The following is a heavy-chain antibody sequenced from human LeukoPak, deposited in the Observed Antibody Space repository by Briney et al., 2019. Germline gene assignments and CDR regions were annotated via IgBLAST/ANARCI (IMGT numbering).Heavy chain of an antibody. CDR1: GGSFSGYY. J-gene: IGHJ2*01. CDR3: ARGGVAAAGNGGRYFDL. CDR2: INHSGST. D-gene: IGHD6-13*01. Sequence: PSETLSLTCAVYGGSFSGYYWSWIRQPPGKGLEWIGEINHSGSTNYNPSLKSRVTISVDTSKNQFSLKLSSVTAADTAVYYCARGGVAAAGNGGRYFDLWGRGTLVTASS. V-gene: IGHV4-34*01.